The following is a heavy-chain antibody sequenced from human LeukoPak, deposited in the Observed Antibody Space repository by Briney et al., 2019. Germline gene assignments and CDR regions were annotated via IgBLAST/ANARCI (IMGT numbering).Heavy chain of an antibody. CDR3: ARDRGSVLRFLEWLLGPDY. J-gene: IGHJ4*02. Sequence: GGSLRLSCAASGFTFSSYSMNWVRQAPGKGLEWVSSISSSSSYIYYADSVKGRFTISRDNAKNSLYLQMNSLRAEDTAVYYCARDRGSVLRFLEWLLGPDYWGQGTLVTVSS. CDR1: GFTFSSYS. D-gene: IGHD3-3*01. V-gene: IGHV3-21*01. CDR2: ISSSSSYI.